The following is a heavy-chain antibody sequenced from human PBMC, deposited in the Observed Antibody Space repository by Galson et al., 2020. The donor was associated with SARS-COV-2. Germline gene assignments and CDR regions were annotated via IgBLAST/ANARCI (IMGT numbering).Heavy chain of an antibody. V-gene: IGHV3-53*01. CDR3: ARGGYSSSWYYGMDV. CDR2: IYSGGST. Sequence: GGSLRLSCGASGFTVSSNYMSWVRQAPGKGLEWVSVIYSGGSTYYADSVKGRFTISRDNSKNTLYLQMNSLRAEDTAVYYCARGGYSSSWYYGMDVWGQGTTVTVSS. CDR1: GFTVSSNY. D-gene: IGHD6-13*01. J-gene: IGHJ6*02.